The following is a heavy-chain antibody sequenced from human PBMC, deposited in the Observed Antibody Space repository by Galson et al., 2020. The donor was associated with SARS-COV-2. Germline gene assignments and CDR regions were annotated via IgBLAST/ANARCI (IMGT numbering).Heavy chain of an antibody. CDR3: ARQGVNMMVLVTVPGWYFDL. D-gene: IGHD3-22*01. J-gene: IGHJ2*01. CDR2: DYPSGTT. V-gene: IGHV4-38-2*02. CDR1: GYSVSTNNN. Sequence: SETLSLTCTVSGYSVSTNNNRGWPRQPPGRGLEWIGSDYPSGTTYYNPSLKSRVTISVNTSTDQFTLRLHPVTAADTALYYCARQGVNMMVLVTVPGWYFDLWGRGTLVTVSS.